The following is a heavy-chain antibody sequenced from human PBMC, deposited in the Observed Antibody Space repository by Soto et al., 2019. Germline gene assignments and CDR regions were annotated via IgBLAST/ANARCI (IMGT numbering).Heavy chain of an antibody. Sequence: SVKFSCQASGGTFSRYAISWVRQAPGQGLEWMGGIIPIFGTAKYSQKFQGRVTITRDTSASTAYMELSSLRSEDTAVYYCARYSGSYQDAFDIWGQGTMVTVSS. J-gene: IGHJ3*02. CDR1: GGTFSRYA. D-gene: IGHD1-26*01. CDR2: IIPIFGTA. V-gene: IGHV1-69*05. CDR3: ARYSGSYQDAFDI.